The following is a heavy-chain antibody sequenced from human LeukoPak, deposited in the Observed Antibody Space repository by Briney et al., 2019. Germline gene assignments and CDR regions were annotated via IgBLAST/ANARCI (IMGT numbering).Heavy chain of an antibody. V-gene: IGHV3-30*18. CDR1: GFTFSNFG. D-gene: IGHD6-19*01. CDR3: AKGGGWYYYFDY. Sequence: GGSLRLSCAASGFTFSNFGMHWVRQAPGKGLEWVAVISYDGSSKYYADSVKGRFTISRDNSKNTLYLQMNSLRAEDTAVYYCAKGGGWYYYFDYWGQGTLVTVSS. CDR2: ISYDGSSK. J-gene: IGHJ4*02.